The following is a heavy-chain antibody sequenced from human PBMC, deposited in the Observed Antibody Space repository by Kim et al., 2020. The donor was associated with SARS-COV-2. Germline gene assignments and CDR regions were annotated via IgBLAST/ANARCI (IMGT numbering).Heavy chain of an antibody. D-gene: IGHD4-17*01. J-gene: IGHJ6*02. CDR1: GFTFSGSP. Sequence: GGSLRLSCAASGFTFSGSPIHWVRQASGEGLEWIGRITSKTLNYATAHAASVEGRFTISRVDSKNTAYLQMNSLKIWDTAVYYCARGTTDSSYGLDVWGQGTTVTVSS. V-gene: IGHV3-73*01. CDR2: ITSKTLNYAT. CDR3: ARGTTDSSYGLDV.